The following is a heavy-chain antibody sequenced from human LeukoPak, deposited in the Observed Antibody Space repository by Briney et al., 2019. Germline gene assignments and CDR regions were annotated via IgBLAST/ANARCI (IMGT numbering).Heavy chain of an antibody. CDR3: ARAVAGTGSFDY. Sequence: GGSLRLSCAASGFTFSSYSMNWVRQAPGKGLEWVSSISSSSSYIYYADSVKGRFTISRDNAKNSLYLQMNSLRAEDTAVYYCARAVAGTGSFDYWGQGTLVTVSS. J-gene: IGHJ4*02. CDR1: GFTFSSYS. D-gene: IGHD6-19*01. CDR2: ISSSSSYI. V-gene: IGHV3-21*01.